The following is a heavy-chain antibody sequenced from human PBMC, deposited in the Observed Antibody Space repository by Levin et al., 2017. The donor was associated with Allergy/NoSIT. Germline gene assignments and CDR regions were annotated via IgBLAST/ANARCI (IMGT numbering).Heavy chain of an antibody. V-gene: IGHV1-2*02. CDR1: GNTFTGSY. CDR3: ARDVRHYQGSGRYTYYYQSMDV. Sequence: ASVKVSCKASGNTFTGSYIQWLRQAPGQGLQWMGWLNPNTGGTHYIQELQGRVTMTWDTSINTAFMELSSLRSGDTAVYFCARDVRHYQGSGRYTYYYQSMDVWGNGTEVTVSS. D-gene: IGHD3-10*01. J-gene: IGHJ6*03. CDR2: LNPNTGGT.